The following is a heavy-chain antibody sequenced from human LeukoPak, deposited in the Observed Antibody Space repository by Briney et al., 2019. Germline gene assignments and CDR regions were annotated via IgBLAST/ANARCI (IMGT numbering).Heavy chain of an antibody. Sequence: PGRSLRLSCSTPGFPFSNYAIHRVPQAPGKGLGGVAVISYDGSNKYYADSVKGRFTIFRDNSKNTLYLQMNSLRAEDTAVYYCARAVAGPWDYYYGMDVWGQGTTVTVSS. CDR3: ARAVAGPWDYYYGMDV. J-gene: IGHJ6*02. CDR2: ISYDGSNK. D-gene: IGHD6-19*01. CDR1: GFPFSNYA. V-gene: IGHV3-30-3*01.